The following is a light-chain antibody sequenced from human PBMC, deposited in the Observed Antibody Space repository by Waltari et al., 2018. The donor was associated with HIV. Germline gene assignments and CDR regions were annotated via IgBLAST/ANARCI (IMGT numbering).Light chain of an antibody. J-gene: IGLJ2*01. CDR3: QVWDTSSAHVI. V-gene: IGLV3-21*02. CDR2: DDG. Sequence: SYVLTQPPSVSVAPGQTARITCGGNNIGSKSVHWYQQKPGQAPVLVVYDDGDRPSGIPERFSGSNSGNTATLTISRVEAGDEADYYCQVWDTSSAHVIFSGGTKLTVL. CDR1: NIGSKS.